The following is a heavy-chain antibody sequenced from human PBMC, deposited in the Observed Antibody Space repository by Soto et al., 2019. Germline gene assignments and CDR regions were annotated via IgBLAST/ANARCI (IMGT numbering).Heavy chain of an antibody. D-gene: IGHD7-27*01. CDR2: INADNGDT. V-gene: IGHV1-3*01. Sequence: QVQLVQCGAVVKKPGASVKVACKAAGYTFADYAVHRKHEDPGQGLEWMGWINADNGDTKCSQKFQGRVTITRDTSASTAYMELSSVTSEDTAVSFCARVQSRSNWGYYFDSWGQGALVTVSS. J-gene: IGHJ4*02. CDR3: ARVQSRSNWGYYFDS. CDR1: GYTFADYA.